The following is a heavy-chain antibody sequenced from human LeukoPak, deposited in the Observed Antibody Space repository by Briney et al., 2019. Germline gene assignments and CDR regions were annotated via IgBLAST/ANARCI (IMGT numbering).Heavy chain of an antibody. CDR3: ARDRRTRGYSYGGLFDY. J-gene: IGHJ4*02. CDR1: GGTFSSYA. CDR2: IIPILGIA. D-gene: IGHD5-18*01. Sequence: SVKVSCKASGGTFSSYAISWVRQAPGQGLEWMGRIIPILGIANYAQKFQGRVTITADKSTSTAYMELSSLRSEDTAVYYCARDRRTRGYSYGGLFDYWGQGTPVTVSS. V-gene: IGHV1-69*04.